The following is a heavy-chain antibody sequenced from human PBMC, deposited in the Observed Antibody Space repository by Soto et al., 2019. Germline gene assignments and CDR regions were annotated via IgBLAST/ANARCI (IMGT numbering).Heavy chain of an antibody. CDR3: AKVPSDILTGLVDY. V-gene: IGHV3-23*01. J-gene: IGHJ4*02. CDR1: GFTFSSYA. D-gene: IGHD3-9*01. CDR2: ISGSGGST. Sequence: PGGSLRLSCAASGFTFSSYAMSWVRQAPGKGLEWVSAISGSGGSTYYADSVKGRFTISRDNSKNTLYLQMNSLRAEDTAVYYCAKVPSDILTGLVDYWGQGTLVTVSS.